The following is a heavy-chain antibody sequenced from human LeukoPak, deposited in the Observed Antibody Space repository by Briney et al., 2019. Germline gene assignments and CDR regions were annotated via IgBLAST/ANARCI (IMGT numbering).Heavy chain of an antibody. V-gene: IGHV3-23*01. Sequence: GGSLRLSCAASGFTFSSYAMSWVRQAPGKGLEWGSAISGSGGSTYYADSVKGRFTISRDNSKNTLYLQMNSLRAEDTAVYYCAKNYYVSGSTLDYWGQGTLVTVSS. CDR1: GFTFSSYA. CDR3: AKNYYVSGSTLDY. J-gene: IGHJ4*02. CDR2: ISGSGGST. D-gene: IGHD3-10*01.